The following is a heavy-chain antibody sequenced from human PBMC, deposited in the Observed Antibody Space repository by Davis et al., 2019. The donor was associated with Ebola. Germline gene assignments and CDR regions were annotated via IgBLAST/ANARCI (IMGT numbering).Heavy chain of an antibody. D-gene: IGHD2-15*01. CDR3: ARGGMWGGGSLEDAFDI. CDR2: INPSGGST. J-gene: IGHJ3*02. V-gene: IGHV1-46*01. CDR1: GYTFTGYY. Sequence: ASVKVSCKASGYTFTGYYMHWVRQAPGQGLEWMGIINPSGGSTSYAQKFQGRVTMTRDTSTSTVYMELSSLRSEDTAVYYCARGGMWGGGSLEDAFDIWGQGTMVTVS.